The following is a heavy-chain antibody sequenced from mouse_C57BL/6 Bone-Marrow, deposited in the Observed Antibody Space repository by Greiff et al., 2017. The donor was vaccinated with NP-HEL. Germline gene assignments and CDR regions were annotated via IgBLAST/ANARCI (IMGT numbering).Heavy chain of an antibody. D-gene: IGHD4-1*01. V-gene: IGHV14-2*01. Sequence: VQLQQSGAELVKPGASVKLSCTASGFNIKDYYMHWVKQRTEQGLEWIGRIDPEDGEPQYAPQFQGKATITAATSSNTAYLQLSSLTSEDTAVYYCAPSGTGGYFDYWGQGTTLTVSS. CDR3: APSGTGGYFDY. CDR1: GFNIKDYY. CDR2: IDPEDGEP. J-gene: IGHJ2*01.